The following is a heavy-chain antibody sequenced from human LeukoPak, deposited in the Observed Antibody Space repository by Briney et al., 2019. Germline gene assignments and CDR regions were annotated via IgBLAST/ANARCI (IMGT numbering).Heavy chain of an antibody. D-gene: IGHD3-3*01. Sequence: ASVKVSCKASGYTFTDHTINWVRQATGQGPEWMGWMNPNSGNTGYAQNFQGRLTITRDTSISTAYMELSSLTSEDTAVYYCARRTLTIRTFDIWGQGTMVTVSS. CDR3: ARRTLTIRTFDI. CDR1: GYTFTDHT. CDR2: MNPNSGNT. V-gene: IGHV1-8*01. J-gene: IGHJ3*02.